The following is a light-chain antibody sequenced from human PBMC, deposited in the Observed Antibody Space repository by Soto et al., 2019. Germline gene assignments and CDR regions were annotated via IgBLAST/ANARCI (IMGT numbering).Light chain of an antibody. V-gene: IGKV3-15*01. CDR3: QQYNKWLPLT. Sequence: EIVMTQSPAILSVSPGERATLSCRASQSISSNLAWYQQKPRQAPRILIYGASTRAIGIPARFSGSGSGTEFTLTITSLQSEDFAVYYCQQYNKWLPLTFGGGTKVEIK. CDR1: QSISSN. CDR2: GAS. J-gene: IGKJ4*01.